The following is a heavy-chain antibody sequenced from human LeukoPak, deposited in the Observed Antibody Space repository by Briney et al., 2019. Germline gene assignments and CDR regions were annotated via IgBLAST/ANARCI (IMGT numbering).Heavy chain of an antibody. J-gene: IGHJ6*03. CDR1: GGSFSGYY. CDR3: AGVVPAAIDYYYYMDV. D-gene: IGHD2-2*02. V-gene: IGHV4-34*01. CDR2: INHSGST. Sequence: SDTLSLTCAVYGGSFSGYYWSWIRQPPGQGLEWIGEINHSGSTNYNPSLKSRVTISVDTSKNQFSLKLSSVTAADTAVYYCAGVVPAAIDYYYYMDVWGKGTTVTVSS.